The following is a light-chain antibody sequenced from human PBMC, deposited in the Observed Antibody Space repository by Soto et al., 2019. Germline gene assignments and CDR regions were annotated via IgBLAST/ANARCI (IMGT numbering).Light chain of an antibody. CDR2: GAA. V-gene: IGKV3-15*01. J-gene: IGKJ1*01. CDR1: QSVFSS. Sequence: EIVMTQSPATLSVSPGERATLSCRASQSVFSSLAWFQQKPGQAPRLLIYGAATRATGIPARFSGSGSGTEFTLTISSLQSEDFAVYYCQQYVTSPWAFGQGTKVAIE. CDR3: QQYVTSPWA.